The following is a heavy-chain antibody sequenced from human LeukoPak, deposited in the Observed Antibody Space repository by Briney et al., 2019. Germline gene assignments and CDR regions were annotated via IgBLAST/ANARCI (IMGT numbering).Heavy chain of an antibody. CDR2: IYSTGST. V-gene: IGHV4-61*02. CDR3: AGIGWYFDL. Sequence: RTSQTLSLTCIVSGGSISSGSYYWSWIRQPAGKGLEWIGRIYSTGSTSYNPSLKSRVTISVDTSKNQFSLKLSSMTAADTAAYYCAGIGWYFDLWGRGTLVTVSS. D-gene: IGHD3-10*01. J-gene: IGHJ2*01. CDR1: GGSISSGSYY.